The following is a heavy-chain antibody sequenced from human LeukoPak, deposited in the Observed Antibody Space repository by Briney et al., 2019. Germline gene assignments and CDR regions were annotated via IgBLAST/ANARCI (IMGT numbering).Heavy chain of an antibody. D-gene: IGHD3-22*01. J-gene: IGHJ4*02. CDR1: GLTVSSNH. CDR3: ARDESGYYYDRSGYAFDY. V-gene: IGHV3-66*01. CDR2: IYSGGTT. Sequence: GGSLRLSCAASGLTVSSNHMSWVRQAPGKGLEWVSVIYSGGTTYYADSVKGRFTISRDNAKNSLYLQMNSLRAEDTAVYYCARDESGYYYDRSGYAFDYWGQGTLVTVSS.